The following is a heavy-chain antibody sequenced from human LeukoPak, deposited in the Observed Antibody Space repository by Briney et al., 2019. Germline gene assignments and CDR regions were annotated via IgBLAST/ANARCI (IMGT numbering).Heavy chain of an antibody. CDR3: ARDSYRGPHAFDI. V-gene: IGHV4-39*07. Sequence: PSETLSLTCTVSGGSISSSSYYWGWIRQPPGKGLEWIGSIYYSGSTYYNPSLKSRVTMSVDTSKNQFSLKLSSVTAADTAVYYCARDSYRGPHAFDIWGQGTMVTVSS. CDR2: IYYSGST. D-gene: IGHD1-26*01. CDR1: GGSISSSSYY. J-gene: IGHJ3*02.